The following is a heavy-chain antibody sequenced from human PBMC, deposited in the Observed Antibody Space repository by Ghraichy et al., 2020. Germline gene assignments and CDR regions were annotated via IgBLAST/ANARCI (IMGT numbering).Heavy chain of an antibody. Sequence: TLSLTCTVSGGSISSTSYYWSWIRQPPGKGLDWIGSVYYTGSTHYNPSLRSRVTISADTSKQQFSLKLSSVTAADTAVYYCARDLSRYDFWSGYYRADYYYYGMDVWGHGTTVTVSS. CDR2: VYYTGST. J-gene: IGHJ6*02. D-gene: IGHD3-3*01. CDR3: ARDLSRYDFWSGYYRADYYYYGMDV. V-gene: IGHV4-39*07. CDR1: GGSISSTSYY.